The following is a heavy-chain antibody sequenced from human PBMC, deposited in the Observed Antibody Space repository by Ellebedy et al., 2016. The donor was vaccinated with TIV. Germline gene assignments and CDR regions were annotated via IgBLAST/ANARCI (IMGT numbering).Heavy chain of an antibody. D-gene: IGHD2-21*01. V-gene: IGHV3-23*01. Sequence: SWVRQAPGKGLEWVSGIGDTAHNTYYVDSVKGRFTISRDNSGNTLYLQMNSLRAEDTAVYYCAKARGSSVIDYNYYGMDVWGQGTTVTVSS. J-gene: IGHJ6*02. CDR2: IGDTAHNT. CDR3: AKARGSSVIDYNYYGMDV.